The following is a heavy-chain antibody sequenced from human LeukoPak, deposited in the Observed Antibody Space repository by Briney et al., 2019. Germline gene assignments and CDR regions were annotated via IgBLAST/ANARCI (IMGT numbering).Heavy chain of an antibody. CDR3: TTDFTMVRGRMGY. J-gene: IGHJ4*02. V-gene: IGHV3-15*01. CDR1: GFTFSNAW. Sequence: KPGGSLRLSCAASGFTFSNAWMSWVRQAPGKGLEWVGRIKSKTDGGTTDYAAPVKGRFTISRDDSKNTLYLQMNSLKTEDTAVYYCTTDFTMVRGRMGYWGQGTLVTVSS. D-gene: IGHD3-10*01. CDR2: IKSKTDGGTT.